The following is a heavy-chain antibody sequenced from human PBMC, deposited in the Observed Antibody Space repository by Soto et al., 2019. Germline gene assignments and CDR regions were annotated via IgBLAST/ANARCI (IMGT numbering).Heavy chain of an antibody. V-gene: IGHV4-59*01. D-gene: IGHD5-12*01. Sequence: QVQLQESGPGLVKPSETLSLTCTVSGDSISTYYWSWIRQPPGKGLEWLGYVYNSGSTNYNPSLKGRVTISIDTSKNQFSLRLSSVTAADTAVYYCARGRWPQLPNQWGQGTLVTVSS. CDR2: VYNSGST. CDR3: ARGRWPQLPNQ. CDR1: GDSISTYY. J-gene: IGHJ4*02.